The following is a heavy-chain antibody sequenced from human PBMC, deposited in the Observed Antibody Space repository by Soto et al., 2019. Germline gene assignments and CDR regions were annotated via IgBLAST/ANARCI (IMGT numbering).Heavy chain of an antibody. V-gene: IGHV3-33*01. J-gene: IGHJ5*02. CDR1: GFRLSRYF. Sequence: GGSQSLSSEVSGFRLSRYFMHWVRQAPGKGMEWVAVIWYHGTNKNYADSVKGRFTISRDVSKNTVYLQMDSLEVEDTAVYYCARDVDTTSHLNWFDPWGQGGMVTVSS. D-gene: IGHD5-18*01. CDR2: IWYHGTNK. CDR3: ARDVDTTSHLNWFDP.